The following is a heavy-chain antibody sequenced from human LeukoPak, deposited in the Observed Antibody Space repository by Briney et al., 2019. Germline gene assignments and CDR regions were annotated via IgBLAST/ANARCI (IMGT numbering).Heavy chain of an antibody. D-gene: IGHD3-22*01. Sequence: PGRSLRLSCAASGFTFSSYGMHWVRQAPGKGLKWVAVIWYDGSNKYYADSVKGRFTISRDNSKNTLYLQINSLRAEDTAVYYCARDSSGYIDYWGQGTLVTVSS. V-gene: IGHV3-33*01. J-gene: IGHJ4*02. CDR2: IWYDGSNK. CDR3: ARDSSGYIDY. CDR1: GFTFSSYG.